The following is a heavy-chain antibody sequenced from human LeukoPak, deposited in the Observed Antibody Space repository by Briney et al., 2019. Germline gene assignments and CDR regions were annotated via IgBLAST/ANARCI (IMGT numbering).Heavy chain of an antibody. CDR2: IKQDGSEK. J-gene: IGHJ4*02. CDR3: ARVPRYGSGSYYSPNYYFDS. V-gene: IGHV3-7*03. D-gene: IGHD3-10*01. Sequence: GGSLRLSCAASGFTFSSYWMSWVRQAPGKGLEWVANIKQDGSEKYYVDSVKGRFTISRDNAKNSLYLQMNSLRAEDAAVYYCARVPRYGSGSYYSPNYYFDSWGQGTLVTVSS. CDR1: GFTFSSYW.